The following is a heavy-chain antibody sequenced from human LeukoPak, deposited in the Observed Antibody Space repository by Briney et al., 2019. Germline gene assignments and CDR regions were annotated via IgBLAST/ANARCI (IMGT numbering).Heavy chain of an antibody. CDR3: AKELPLDYYDSSGYTDY. J-gene: IGHJ4*02. CDR2: ISSSSSTI. CDR1: GFTFSSYR. V-gene: IGHV3-48*01. D-gene: IGHD3-22*01. Sequence: PGGSLRLSCAASGFTFSSYRMNWVRQAPGKGLEWVSYISSSSSTIYYADSVKGRFTISRDNAKNSLYLQMNSLRAEDTAVYYCAKELPLDYYDSSGYTDYWGQGTLVTVSS.